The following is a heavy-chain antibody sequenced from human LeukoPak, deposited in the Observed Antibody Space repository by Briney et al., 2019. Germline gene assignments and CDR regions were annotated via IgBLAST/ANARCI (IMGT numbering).Heavy chain of an antibody. D-gene: IGHD4-17*01. Sequence: SETLSLTCTVPGGSISSGSYYWSWIRQPAGKGLEWIGRIYTSGSTNYNPSLKSRVTISVDTSKNQFSLKLSSVAAADTAVYYCARDLAYGETRGWFDPWGQGTLVTVSS. V-gene: IGHV4-61*02. CDR1: GGSISSGSYY. CDR3: ARDLAYGETRGWFDP. CDR2: IYTSGST. J-gene: IGHJ5*02.